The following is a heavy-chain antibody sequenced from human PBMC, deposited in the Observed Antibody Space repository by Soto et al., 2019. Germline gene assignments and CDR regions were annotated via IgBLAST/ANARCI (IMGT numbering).Heavy chain of an antibody. Sequence: QVQLVQSGAEVKKPGASVKVSCKASGYTFTSYGISWVRQAPGQGLEWMGWISADKGKTNYAQKFQGRVTMTQDTSTNTAYMELRSLRSDDTAVYYCTRDPHGDYDFDYWGQGTLVTVSS. CDR2: ISADKGKT. J-gene: IGHJ4*02. D-gene: IGHD4-17*01. CDR3: TRDPHGDYDFDY. CDR1: GYTFTSYG. V-gene: IGHV1-18*01.